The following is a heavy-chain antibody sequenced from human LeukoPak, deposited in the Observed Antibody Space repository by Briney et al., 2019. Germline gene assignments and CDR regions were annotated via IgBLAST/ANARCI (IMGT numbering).Heavy chain of an antibody. Sequence: SETLSLTCAVSGGSISSSNWWSWVRQPPGKGLEWIGEIYHSGSTNYNPSLKSRVTISVDKSKNQFSLKPSSVTAADTAVYYCARLNLAYCGGDCYSTFDYWGQGTLVTVSS. CDR1: GGSISSSNW. J-gene: IGHJ4*02. D-gene: IGHD2-21*02. CDR3: ARLNLAYCGGDCYSTFDY. CDR2: IYHSGST. V-gene: IGHV4-4*02.